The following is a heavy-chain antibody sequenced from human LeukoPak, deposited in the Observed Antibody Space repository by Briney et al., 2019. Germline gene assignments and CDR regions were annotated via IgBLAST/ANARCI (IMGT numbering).Heavy chain of an antibody. Sequence: ASGKVSCKASGYTFTNYDINWVRQATGQGLEWMGWMNPNSGNTGYAQKFQGRVTMTRDTSISTAYMELSSLKSEDTAVYYCARRGWELLGIDSWGQGTLVTVSS. CDR1: GYTFTNYD. CDR3: ARRGWELLGIDS. D-gene: IGHD1-26*01. V-gene: IGHV1-8*01. CDR2: MNPNSGNT. J-gene: IGHJ4*02.